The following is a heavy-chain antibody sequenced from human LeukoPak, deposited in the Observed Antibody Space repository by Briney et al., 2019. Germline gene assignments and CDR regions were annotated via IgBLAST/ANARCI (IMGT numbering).Heavy chain of an antibody. CDR1: GGSISSYY. Sequence: SETLSLTCTVSGGSISSYYWSWIRQPPGKGLEWIGYIHYSGSTNYNPSLKSRVTMSVDTSKKQFSLKLSSVTAADTAVYYCARDGPYCSGGRCYPNDAFDIWGQGTMVTVSS. CDR3: ARDGPYCSGGRCYPNDAFDI. CDR2: IHYSGST. D-gene: IGHD2-15*01. V-gene: IGHV4-59*12. J-gene: IGHJ3*02.